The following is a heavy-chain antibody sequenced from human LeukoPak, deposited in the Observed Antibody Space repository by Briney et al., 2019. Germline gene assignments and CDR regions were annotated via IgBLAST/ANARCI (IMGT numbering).Heavy chain of an antibody. J-gene: IGHJ3*02. V-gene: IGHV1-24*01. CDR3: ARDTARNYDPWEMSAFDI. CDR1: GYTLTELS. D-gene: IGHD3-3*01. Sequence: GASVKVSCKVSGYTLTELSMHWVRQAPGKGLEWMGGFDPEDGETIYAQKFQGRVTMTEDTSTDTAYMELSSLRSEDTAVYYCARDTARNYDPWEMSAFDIWGQGTMVTVSS. CDR2: FDPEDGET.